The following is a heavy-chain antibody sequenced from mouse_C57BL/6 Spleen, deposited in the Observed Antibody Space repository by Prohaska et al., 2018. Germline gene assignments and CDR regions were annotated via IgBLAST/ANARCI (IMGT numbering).Heavy chain of an antibody. CDR1: GYTFTSYW. CDR2: IDPSDSYT. J-gene: IGHJ2*01. V-gene: IGHV1-59*01. CDR3: ARNYYGSSLYYFDY. D-gene: IGHD1-1*01. Sequence: QVQLQQPGAELVRPGTSVKLSCNASGYTFTSYWMHWVKQRPGQGLEWIGVIDPSDSYTNYNQRFKGKATLTVDTSSSTAYMQLSSLTSEDSAVYYCARNYYGSSLYYFDYWGQGTTLTVSS.